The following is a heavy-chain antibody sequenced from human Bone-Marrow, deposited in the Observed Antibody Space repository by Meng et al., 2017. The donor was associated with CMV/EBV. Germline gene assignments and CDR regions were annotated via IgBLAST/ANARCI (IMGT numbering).Heavy chain of an antibody. CDR1: GFTFSSYG. D-gene: IGHD2-2*01. Sequence: GESLKISCAASGFTFSSYGMHWVRQAPGKGLEWVAFIRYDGSNKYYADSVKGRFTISRDNAKNSLYLQMNSLRAEDTAVYYCARDRYQLLNNYYYYGMDVWAKGTTVTVPS. J-gene: IGHJ6*04. CDR2: IRYDGSNK. CDR3: ARDRYQLLNNYYYYGMDV. V-gene: IGHV3-30*02.